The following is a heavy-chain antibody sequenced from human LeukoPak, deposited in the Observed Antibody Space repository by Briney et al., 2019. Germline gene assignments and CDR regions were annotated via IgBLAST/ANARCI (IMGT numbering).Heavy chain of an antibody. CDR3: ARVKWRCSSTSCPTFDY. V-gene: IGHV4-30-2*01. CDR1: GGSISSGGYS. J-gene: IGHJ4*02. CDR2: IYHSGST. D-gene: IGHD2-2*01. Sequence: SQTLSLTCAVSGGSISSGGYSWSWTRQPPGKGLEWIGYIYHSGSTYYNPSLKSRVTISVDRSKNQFSLKLSSVTAADTAVYYCARVKWRCSSTSCPTFDYWGQGTQVTVSS.